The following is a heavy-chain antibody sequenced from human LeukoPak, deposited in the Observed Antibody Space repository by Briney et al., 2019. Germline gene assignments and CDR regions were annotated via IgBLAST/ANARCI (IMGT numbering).Heavy chain of an antibody. CDR2: LYPCDSGT. D-gene: IGHD5-12*01. CDR1: GYNFTRYW. V-gene: IGHV5-51*01. CDR3: ARQMGVASRKNYFDS. J-gene: IGHJ4*02. Sequence: GESLKISCQASGYNFTRYWIGWVRQMPGKGLGWMGLLYPCDSGTRYSPSFQGQVTFSADNSINTAYLQWSSLRASDTAIYYCARQMGVASRKNYFDSWGQGTLVTVSA.